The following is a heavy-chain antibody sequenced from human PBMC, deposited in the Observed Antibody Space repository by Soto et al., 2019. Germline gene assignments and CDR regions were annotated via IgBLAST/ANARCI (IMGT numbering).Heavy chain of an antibody. J-gene: IGHJ6*03. CDR2: IYYSGST. Sequence: SETLSLTCTVSGGSISSYYWSWIRQPPGKGLEWIGYIYYSGSTNYNPSLKSRVTISVDTSKNQFSLKLSSVTAADTAVYYCARNDDFWSGAYYYYMDVWGKGTTVTVSS. D-gene: IGHD3-3*01. CDR1: GGSISSYY. V-gene: IGHV4-59*01. CDR3: ARNDDFWSGAYYYYMDV.